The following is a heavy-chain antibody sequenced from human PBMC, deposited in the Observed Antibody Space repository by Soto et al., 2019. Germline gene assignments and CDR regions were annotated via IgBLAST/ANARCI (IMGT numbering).Heavy chain of an antibody. CDR2: IYSSENT. D-gene: IGHD6-13*01. J-gene: IGHJ4*02. V-gene: IGHV4-39*07. Sequence: SETLSLTCSVSGGFVSSSSYSWGWIRQSPGKGLEWIGTIYSSENTYYNPSLLSRVTISVDTSKNEFSLKLSSVTAADTAVYYCAREYRYSSSWQGPYYFDYWGQGTLVTVSS. CDR3: AREYRYSSSWQGPYYFDY. CDR1: GGFVSSSSYS.